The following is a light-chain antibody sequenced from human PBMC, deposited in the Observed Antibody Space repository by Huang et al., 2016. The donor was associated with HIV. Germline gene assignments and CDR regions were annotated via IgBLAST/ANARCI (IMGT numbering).Light chain of an antibody. V-gene: IGKV1-39*01. CDR3: QQSYNPPYT. Sequence: DIQMTQSPSSLSAYVGDRVTITCRASQSIRTHLNWYQQKPGKAPDLLIYAASRLQSGVPSRFSGSGGETDFTLTISSLQPEDFATYFCQQSYNPPYTFGQGPSWRSN. CDR2: AAS. CDR1: QSIRTH. J-gene: IGKJ2*01.